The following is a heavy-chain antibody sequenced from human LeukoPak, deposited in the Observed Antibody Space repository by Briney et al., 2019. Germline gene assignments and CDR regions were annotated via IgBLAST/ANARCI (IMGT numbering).Heavy chain of an antibody. CDR3: ARDLYSGSYHNYFDY. CDR1: GGTFTSYA. Sequence: SVKVSCKTSGGTFTSYAITWVRQAPGQGLEWMGKIIPISGTTNYAQKFQGRVTFTADESTSTAYMELSSLRPEDTAVYYCARDLYSGSYHNYFDYWGQGTLVTVSS. J-gene: IGHJ4*02. D-gene: IGHD1-26*01. V-gene: IGHV1-69*13. CDR2: IIPISGTT.